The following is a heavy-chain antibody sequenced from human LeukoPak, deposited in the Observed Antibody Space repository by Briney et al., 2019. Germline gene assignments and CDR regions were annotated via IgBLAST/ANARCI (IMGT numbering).Heavy chain of an antibody. D-gene: IGHD3-9*01. CDR1: GGSISSYY. CDR2: IYYSGST. J-gene: IGHJ3*02. CDR3: ARAFRREVLRYFELDAFDI. Sequence: KPSETLSLTCTVSGGSISSYYWSWIRQPPGKGLEWIGYIYYSGSTNYNPSLKSRVTISVDTSKNQFSLKLSSVTAADTAVYYCARAFRREVLRYFELDAFDIWGQGTMVTVSS. V-gene: IGHV4-59*01.